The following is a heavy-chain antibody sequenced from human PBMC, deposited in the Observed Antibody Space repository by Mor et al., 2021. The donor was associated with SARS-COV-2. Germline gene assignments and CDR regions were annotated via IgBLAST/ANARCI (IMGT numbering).Heavy chain of an antibody. Sequence: RFTISRDDSKNTAYLQMNSLKTEDTAVYYCASYDFGDYYFDYWGQGTLVTVAS. CDR3: ASYDFGDYYFDY. J-gene: IGHJ4*02. D-gene: IGHD4-17*01. V-gene: IGHV3-73*01.